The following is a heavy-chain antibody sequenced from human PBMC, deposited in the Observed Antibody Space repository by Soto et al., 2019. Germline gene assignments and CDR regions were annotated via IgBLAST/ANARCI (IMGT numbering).Heavy chain of an antibody. D-gene: IGHD2-15*01. CDR2: IYYSGST. V-gene: IGHV4-61*01. CDR3: ARLACSGGSCYHFDY. Sequence: SDTLSLTCIVSGGSVSSNTYYWSWIRQPPGKGLEYIGYIYYSGSTNYNPSLKSRATISVDTSKNQFSLKLSSVTAADTAVYYCARLACSGGSCYHFDYWGQGTLVTVSS. CDR1: GGSVSSNTYY. J-gene: IGHJ4*02.